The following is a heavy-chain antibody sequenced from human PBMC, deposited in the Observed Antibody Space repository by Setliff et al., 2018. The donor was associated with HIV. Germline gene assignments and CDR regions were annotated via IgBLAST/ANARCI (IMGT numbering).Heavy chain of an antibody. V-gene: IGHV4-31*03. CDR3: ARGFGLVILYYFDY. CDR2: IYYSGST. Sequence: SETLSLTCTVSGGSISSGGYYWSWIRQHPGKGLEWIGYIYYSGSTYYNPSLKSRVTISVDTSKNQFSLRLSSVTAADTAVYYCARGFGLVILYYFDYWGQGTLVTVSS. CDR1: GGSISSGGYY. D-gene: IGHD3-10*01. J-gene: IGHJ4*02.